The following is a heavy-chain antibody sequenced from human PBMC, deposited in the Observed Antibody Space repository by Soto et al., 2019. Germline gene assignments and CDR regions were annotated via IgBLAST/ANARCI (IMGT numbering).Heavy chain of an antibody. Sequence: QITLKESGPTLVKPTQTLTLTCSFSGFSLSTGGRGVGWIRQPPGKALEGLALIYWNDDERYSPSLKNRLTITKDTSKNQVVLTLTNMDPVDTATYYCAHRGYGNYPRDNWFDPWGQGTLVTVSS. D-gene: IGHD4-17*01. V-gene: IGHV2-5*01. J-gene: IGHJ5*02. CDR3: AHRGYGNYPRDNWFDP. CDR2: IYWNDDE. CDR1: GFSLSTGGRG.